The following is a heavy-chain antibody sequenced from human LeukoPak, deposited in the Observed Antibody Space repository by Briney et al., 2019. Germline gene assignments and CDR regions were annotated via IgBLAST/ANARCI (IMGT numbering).Heavy chain of an antibody. J-gene: IGHJ3*02. Sequence: PSETLSLTCTVSGGSISSSSYYWGWIRQPPGKGLEWIGSIYYSGSTYYNPSLKSRVTISVDTSKNQFSLKLSSVTAADTAVYYCATHAAMIGYDAFDIWGQGTMVTVSS. CDR1: GGSISSSSYY. CDR2: IYYSGST. CDR3: ATHAAMIGYDAFDI. D-gene: IGHD3-22*01. V-gene: IGHV4-39*01.